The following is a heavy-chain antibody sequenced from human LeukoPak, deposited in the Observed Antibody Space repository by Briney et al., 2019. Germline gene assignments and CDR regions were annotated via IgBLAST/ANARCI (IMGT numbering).Heavy chain of an antibody. Sequence: GGSLRLSCAASGFTFSSYSMNWVRQAPGKGLEWVSSISSSSSYIYYADSVKGRFTISRDNAKNSLYLQMNSLRAEDTAVYYCARERLYSSGWYAGFDPWGQGTLVTVSS. J-gene: IGHJ5*02. D-gene: IGHD6-19*01. CDR1: GFTFSSYS. CDR3: ARERLYSSGWYAGFDP. CDR2: ISSSSSYI. V-gene: IGHV3-21*01.